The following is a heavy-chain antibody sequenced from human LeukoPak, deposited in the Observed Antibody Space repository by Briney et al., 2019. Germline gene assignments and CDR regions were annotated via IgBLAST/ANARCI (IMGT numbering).Heavy chain of an antibody. CDR2: INHDGSEK. J-gene: IGHJ4*02. CDR1: GFTFSSYW. V-gene: IGHV3-7*04. D-gene: IGHD5-12*01. CDR3: ARDQGDIVATIIPDPFGY. Sequence: GGSLRLSCAASGFTFSSYWMSWVRQAPGKGLEWVANINHDGSEKNYVDSVKGRFTISRDNAKNSLYLQMNSLRAEDTAVYYCARDQGDIVATIIPDPFGYWGQGTLVTVSS.